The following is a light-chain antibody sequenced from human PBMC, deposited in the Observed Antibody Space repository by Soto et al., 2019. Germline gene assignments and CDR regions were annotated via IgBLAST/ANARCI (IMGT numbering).Light chain of an antibody. J-gene: IGKJ4*01. V-gene: IGKV1-27*01. Sequence: DIQLTQSPSSLSASVGYRVTITCRVSQGISSYLNWYRQKPVNVPKLLIYSESNLQSGVPSRFSGSGSGKDLTLTTSTLQPEDVTTYHVPRTYNAPRTFGVGTKVDIX. CDR1: QGISSY. CDR2: SES. CDR3: PRTYNAPRT.